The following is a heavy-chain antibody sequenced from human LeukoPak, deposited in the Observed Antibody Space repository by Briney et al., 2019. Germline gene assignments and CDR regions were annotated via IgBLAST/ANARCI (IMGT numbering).Heavy chain of an antibody. D-gene: IGHD4-17*01. Sequence: GGSLRLSCAASGFSFSRYAMTWVRQAPGKRLEWVSVISGGGDRVDYAESVKGRFTISRDNSRNTLYLQMNRLRAEDTALYYCAKDISYGDYFLGYFQYWGQGSLVTVSS. V-gene: IGHV3-23*01. CDR1: GFSFSRYA. CDR2: ISGGGDRV. CDR3: AKDISYGDYFLGYFQY. J-gene: IGHJ1*01.